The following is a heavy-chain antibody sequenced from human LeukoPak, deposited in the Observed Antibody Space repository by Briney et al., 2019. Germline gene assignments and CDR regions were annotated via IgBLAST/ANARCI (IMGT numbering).Heavy chain of an antibody. CDR2: IYYSGST. CDR3: ARPYPGYSSRGGAYFDY. Sequence: KPSETLSLTCTVSGGSISSSSSYWGWIRQLPGKGLEWIGSIYYSGSTYYNPSLKSRVPISVDTSKNQFSLKLSSVTAADSAVYYWARPYPGYSSRGGAYFDYWGQGTLVTVSS. CDR1: GGSISSSSSY. D-gene: IGHD6-13*01. J-gene: IGHJ4*02. V-gene: IGHV4-39*07.